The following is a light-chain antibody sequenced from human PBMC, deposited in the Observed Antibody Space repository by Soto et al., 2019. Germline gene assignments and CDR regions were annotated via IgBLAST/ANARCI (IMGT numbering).Light chain of an antibody. CDR3: QQYNDWPPIT. V-gene: IGKV3-15*01. CDR1: QSVSSN. J-gene: IGKJ5*01. CDR2: DAS. Sequence: EIVMPQSTATLSVSPGERATLSSRASQSVSSNLAWYQHKPGQAPRLLIYDASTRATVIPARFSGSGSGTEFTLTISSLQSEDFAVYYCQQYNDWPPITFGQGTRLEIK.